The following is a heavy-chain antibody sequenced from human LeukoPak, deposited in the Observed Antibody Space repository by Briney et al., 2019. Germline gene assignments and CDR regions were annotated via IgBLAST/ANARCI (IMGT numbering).Heavy chain of an antibody. Sequence: ASVKVSCKASGYSFSTYTMNWVRQAPGQRLEWMGWINAGNGNTKYSQKFQGRVTITRDTSASTAYMEMRSLRSEDTAVYYCAREIDRDDYNRFFDYWGQGPWSPSPQ. CDR2: INAGNGNT. J-gene: IGHJ4*02. V-gene: IGHV1-3*01. D-gene: IGHD5-24*01. CDR3: AREIDRDDYNRFFDY. CDR1: GYSFSTYT.